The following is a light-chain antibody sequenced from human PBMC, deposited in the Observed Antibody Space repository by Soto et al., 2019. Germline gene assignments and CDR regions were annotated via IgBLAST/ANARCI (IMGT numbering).Light chain of an antibody. CDR1: SSNIGSNT. J-gene: IGLJ2*01. CDR3: AAWDDSLNGPV. CDR2: SNN. Sequence: QSVLTQPPSASGTPGQRVTISCSGSSSNIGSNTVNWYQQLPGTAPKLLIYSNNQRPSGVPGRFSGSTSGTSASLDISGLQSEDEDDYYCAAWDDSLNGPVFGGGTKLTVL. V-gene: IGLV1-44*01.